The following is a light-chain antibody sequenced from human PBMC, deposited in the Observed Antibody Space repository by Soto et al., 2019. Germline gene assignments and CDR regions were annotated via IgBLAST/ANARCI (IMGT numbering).Light chain of an antibody. CDR2: GAS. V-gene: IGKV3-20*01. Sequence: PGALSLSPGERSTLSCMPSQSVSSNNLVWYQQKPGQAPRLLIYGASYRAAGIPDRFSGSGSGTDFTLTIIRLEPEDFALYYCQQDGSSPWTFGQGTKVDIK. J-gene: IGKJ1*01. CDR1: QSVSSNN. CDR3: QQDGSSPWT.